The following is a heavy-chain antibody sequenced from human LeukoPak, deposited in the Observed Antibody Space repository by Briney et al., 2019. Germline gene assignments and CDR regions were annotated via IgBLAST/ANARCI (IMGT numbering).Heavy chain of an antibody. CDR1: GFTFSSYE. Sequence: SGGSLRLSCAASGFTFSSYEMNWVRQAPGKGLEWVSYISSSGSTIYYADSVKGRFTISRDNAKNALYLQMNSLRAEDTGVYFCARGQTLTFWGQGTLVTASS. CDR2: ISSSGSTI. V-gene: IGHV3-48*03. CDR3: ARGQTLTF. J-gene: IGHJ4*02.